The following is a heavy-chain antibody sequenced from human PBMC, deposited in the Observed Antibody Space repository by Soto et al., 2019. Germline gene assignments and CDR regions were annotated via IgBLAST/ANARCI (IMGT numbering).Heavy chain of an antibody. Sequence: EVQLVESGGGLVQPGRSLRLSCAASGFTFDDYAMHWVRQAPGKGLEWVSGISWNSGNRDYADSVKVRFTISRDNAKNSLYLQMNSLRAEDTALYYCVKDRVAVAMSSYGMDVWGQGTTVTVSS. V-gene: IGHV3-9*01. J-gene: IGHJ6*02. D-gene: IGHD6-19*01. CDR2: ISWNSGNR. CDR1: GFTFDDYA. CDR3: VKDRVAVAMSSYGMDV.